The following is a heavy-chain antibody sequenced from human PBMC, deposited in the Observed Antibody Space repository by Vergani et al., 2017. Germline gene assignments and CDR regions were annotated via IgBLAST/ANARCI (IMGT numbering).Heavy chain of an antibody. Sequence: VQLLQSGGGVIQPGRSLRLSCAASGFRFSSYGMNWVRQAPGKGLEWVAVIWYDGSNKYYADSVKGRFTISRDNSQNTVNLQMNSLRVDDTAVYYCAREYSSSSGRGFDMWGQGTKVTVSS. D-gene: IGHD6-6*01. V-gene: IGHV3-33*01. J-gene: IGHJ3*02. CDR2: IWYDGSNK. CDR3: AREYSSSSGRGFDM. CDR1: GFRFSSYG.